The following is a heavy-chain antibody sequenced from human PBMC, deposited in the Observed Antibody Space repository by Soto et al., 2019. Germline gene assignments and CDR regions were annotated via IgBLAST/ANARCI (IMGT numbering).Heavy chain of an antibody. V-gene: IGHV4-39*01. J-gene: IGHJ4*02. CDR1: GGSISSSSSY. Sequence: SETLSLTCTVSGGSISSSSSYWGWIRQPPGKGLEWIGSINYRGSTYYNPSLMSRVTISVDTSKNQFSLKLSSVTAADTAVYFCAKTGFWSGHDMVDYWGQGTLVTVSS. CDR2: INYRGST. CDR3: AKTGFWSGHDMVDY. D-gene: IGHD3-3*01.